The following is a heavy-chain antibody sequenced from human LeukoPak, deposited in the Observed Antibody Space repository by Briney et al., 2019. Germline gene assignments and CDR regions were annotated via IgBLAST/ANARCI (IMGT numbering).Heavy chain of an antibody. Sequence: ASVKVSCKASGYTFPSYGISWVRQAPGQELEWMGWISAYNGNTNYAQKLQGRVTMTTDTSTSTAYMELRSLRSDDTAVYYCARGDYYDSSGPFDYWGQGTLVTVSS. D-gene: IGHD3-22*01. J-gene: IGHJ4*02. CDR3: ARGDYYDSSGPFDY. CDR1: GYTFPSYG. V-gene: IGHV1-18*01. CDR2: ISAYNGNT.